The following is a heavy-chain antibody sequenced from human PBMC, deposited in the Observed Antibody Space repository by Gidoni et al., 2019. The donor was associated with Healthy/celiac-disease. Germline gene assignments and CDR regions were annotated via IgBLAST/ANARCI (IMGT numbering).Heavy chain of an antibody. CDR1: GGSFSGSY. J-gene: IGHJ4*02. Sequence: QVQLQQWGAGLLKPSETLSLPCAVYGGSFSGSYWSLIRKPPGKGLEWIGEINHSGSTNYNPSLKSRVTISVDTSKNQFSLKLSSVTAADTAVYYCAIRRGDGPQSYFDYWGQGTLVTVSS. V-gene: IGHV4-34*01. CDR2: INHSGST. D-gene: IGHD2-21*02. CDR3: AIRRGDGPQSYFDY.